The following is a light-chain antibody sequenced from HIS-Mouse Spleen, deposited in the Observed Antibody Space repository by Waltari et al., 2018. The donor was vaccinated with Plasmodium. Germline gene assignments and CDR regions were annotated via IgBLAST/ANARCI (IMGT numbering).Light chain of an antibody. CDR1: QSVSSN. Sequence: ELVMTQSPATLSVSPGERATLSCRASQSVSSNLAWYQQKPGQAPRLLIYAASTRATGIPARFSGSGSGTEFTLTISSLQSEDFAVYYCQQYNNWSFTFGPGTKVDIK. CDR2: AAS. J-gene: IGKJ3*01. CDR3: QQYNNWSFT. V-gene: IGKV3-15*01.